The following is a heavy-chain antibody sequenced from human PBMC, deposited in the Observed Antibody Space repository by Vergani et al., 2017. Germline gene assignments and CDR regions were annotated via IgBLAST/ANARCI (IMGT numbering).Heavy chain of an antibody. J-gene: IGHJ4*02. CDR2: VTGGGRHT. V-gene: IGHV3-23*01. CDR3: ARGIWDLIPGLGY. D-gene: IGHD2-2*01. Sequence: EVQLLESGGKMVRPGGSLRLSCATSGFTFNNYAMNWVRQAPGKGLEWVAAVTGGGRHTYYTDSVQGRFTISRDNSNHTLFLQMNSPRPEDTAVYFCARGIWDLIPGLGYWGQGTLVSVSS. CDR1: GFTFNNYA.